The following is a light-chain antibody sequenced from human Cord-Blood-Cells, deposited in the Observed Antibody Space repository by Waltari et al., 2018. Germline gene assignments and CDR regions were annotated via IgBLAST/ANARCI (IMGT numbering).Light chain of an antibody. Sequence: QSALTQPASVSGSPGQSITISCTGTSSDVGGYNYVSWYQQHPGKAPKRMIYEVSNRTSGVSNRFSGSKSGNTASLTISGLQAEDEADYYCSSYTSSSTLVFGTGTKVTVL. CDR2: EVS. V-gene: IGLV2-14*01. CDR1: SSDVGGYNY. J-gene: IGLJ1*01. CDR3: SSYTSSSTLV.